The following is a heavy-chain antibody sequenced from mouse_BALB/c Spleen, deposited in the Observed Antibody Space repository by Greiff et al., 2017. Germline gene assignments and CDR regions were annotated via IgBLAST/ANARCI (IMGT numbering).Heavy chain of an antibody. J-gene: IGHJ4*01. CDR1: GFTFTSYW. CDR3: ARNYGGYNYAMDY. CDR2: IAPSNSET. D-gene: IGHD1-1*01. Sequence: QVQLVESGPELVRPGDSVKMSCKASGFTFTSYWMHWVQQRPGQGLEWIGLIAPSNSETGLDQKFKDKATLNVDKTSNTAYMQLSSLTSEDSAVYYGARNYGGYNYAMDYWGQGTSVTVSA. V-gene: IGHV1-59*01.